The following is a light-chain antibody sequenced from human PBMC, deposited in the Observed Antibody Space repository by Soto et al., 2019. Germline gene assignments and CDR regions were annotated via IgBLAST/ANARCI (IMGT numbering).Light chain of an antibody. CDR3: QHRYIWPWT. CDR1: QSFSTY. CDR2: DTS. J-gene: IGKJ1*01. V-gene: IGKV3-11*01. Sequence: EIVWTQSPATLPLSPGERATLSCRASQSFSTYLAWYQQKPGQAPTLLIYDTSNRATGIPARFSGSGSGTDFTLTINSLEPEDFAMYYCQHRYIWPWTFGQGTKVDIK.